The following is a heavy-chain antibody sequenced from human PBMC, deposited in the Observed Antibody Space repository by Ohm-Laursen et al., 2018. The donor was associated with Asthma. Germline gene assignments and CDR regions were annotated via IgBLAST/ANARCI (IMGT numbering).Heavy chain of an antibody. CDR1: GGSISSGGYY. J-gene: IGHJ4*02. CDR3: ARTWELYYFDY. CDR2: IYYSGST. Sequence: TLSLTCTVSGGSISSGGYYWSWIRQHPGRGLEWIGYIYYSGSTYYNPSLKSRVTISVDTSKNQFSLKLSSVTAADTAVYYCARTWELYYFDYWSQGTLVTVSS. V-gene: IGHV4-31*03. D-gene: IGHD1-26*01.